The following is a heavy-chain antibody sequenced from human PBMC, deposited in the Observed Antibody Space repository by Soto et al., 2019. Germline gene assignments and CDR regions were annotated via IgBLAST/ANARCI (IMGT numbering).Heavy chain of an antibody. CDR2: ISGGGDST. Sequence: GGSLRLSCAASGFTFSSYGMSWVRQAPGKGLEWVSAISGGGDSTDYADSVKGRFTISRDNSKNTLYLQMNSLRVEDAAVYYCVKDRTYTVYYFDYWGQGTLATVSS. V-gene: IGHV3-23*01. CDR1: GFTFSSYG. CDR3: VKDRTYTVYYFDY. J-gene: IGHJ4*02. D-gene: IGHD3-16*01.